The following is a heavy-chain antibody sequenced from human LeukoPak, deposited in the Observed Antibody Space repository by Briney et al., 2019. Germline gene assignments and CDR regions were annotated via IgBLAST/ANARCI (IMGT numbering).Heavy chain of an antibody. CDR3: ARDSSSWSSGALDI. J-gene: IGHJ3*02. V-gene: IGHV3-7*01. CDR1: GFTFSSYW. D-gene: IGHD6-13*01. Sequence: GGSLRLSCAASGFTFSSYWMSWVRQAPGKGLEWVANIKQDGSEKYYVDSVKGRFTISRDNAKNSLYLQMNSLRAEDTAVYYCARDSSSWSSGALDIWGQGTMVTVSS. CDR2: IKQDGSEK.